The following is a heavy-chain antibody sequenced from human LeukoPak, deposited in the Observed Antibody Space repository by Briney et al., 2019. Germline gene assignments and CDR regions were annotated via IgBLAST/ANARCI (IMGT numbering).Heavy chain of an antibody. V-gene: IGHV3-21*01. D-gene: IGHD6-19*01. Sequence: SPGGSLRLSCAASGFTFSTYSMNWVRQAPGKGLEWVSSITSSSDYIYYADSVKGRFTISRDNAKNSLYLQMNSLRAEDTAVYYCARARSGYTSGSDFDFWGQGTLVTVSS. J-gene: IGHJ4*02. CDR1: GFTFSTYS. CDR3: ARARSGYTSGSDFDF. CDR2: ITSSSDYI.